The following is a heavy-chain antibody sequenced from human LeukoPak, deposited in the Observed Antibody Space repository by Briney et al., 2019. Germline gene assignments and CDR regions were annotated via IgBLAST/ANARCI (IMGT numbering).Heavy chain of an antibody. CDR3: ARVRDSSGYYYGLVDY. D-gene: IGHD3-22*01. V-gene: IGHV1-18*01. J-gene: IGHJ4*02. CDR1: GYTFTSYG. CDR2: ISAYNGNT. Sequence: GASVKVSCKASGYTFTSYGISWVRQAPGQGLEWMGWISAYNGNTNYAQKLQGRVTMTTDTSTSTAYMELRSLRSDDTAVYYCARVRDSSGYYYGLVDYWGQGTLVTVSS.